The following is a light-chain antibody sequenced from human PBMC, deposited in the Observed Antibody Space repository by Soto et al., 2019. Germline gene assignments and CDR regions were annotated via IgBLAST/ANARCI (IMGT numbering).Light chain of an antibody. CDR3: SSYTTSNTRQIV. CDR1: SSDVGGYNY. V-gene: IGLV2-14*03. Sequence: QSVLTQPASVSGPRGQSITISCTGTSSDVGGYNYVSWYQHHPGKAPKLIIYDVSNRPSGVSIRFSASKSDNTASLTISGLQPEDEADYHCSSYTTSNTRQIVFGTGTKVTVL. CDR2: DVS. J-gene: IGLJ1*01.